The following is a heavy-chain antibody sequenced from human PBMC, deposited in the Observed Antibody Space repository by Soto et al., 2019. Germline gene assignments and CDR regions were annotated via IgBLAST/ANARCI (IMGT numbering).Heavy chain of an antibody. Sequence: PSETLSLTCTVSGGSISSGGYYWTWIRQSPGKGLEWIGYIYYSGSTYYNPSLESRVAISLDTSRSQFSLTLHSVTAADTAIYYCARDRHNNFFDPWGQGTLVTVS. D-gene: IGHD6-6*01. CDR1: GGSISSGGYY. V-gene: IGHV4-31*03. CDR2: IYYSGST. CDR3: ARDRHNNFFDP. J-gene: IGHJ5*02.